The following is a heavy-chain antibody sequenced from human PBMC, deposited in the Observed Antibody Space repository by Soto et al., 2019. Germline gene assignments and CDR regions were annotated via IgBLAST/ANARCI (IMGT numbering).Heavy chain of an antibody. CDR2: INHSGRT. J-gene: IGHJ4*02. D-gene: IGHD6-13*01. Sequence: QVQLQQWGAGLLKPSETLSLTCAVYGGSISGHYWNWIRQPPGKGLEWIGEINHSGRTIYNPSLKSRVTISVDTSKNQFSLNLGSVTAADTAVYFCARGNIAAALVYWGQGTLVTVSS. CDR3: ARGNIAAALVY. V-gene: IGHV4-34*01. CDR1: GGSISGHY.